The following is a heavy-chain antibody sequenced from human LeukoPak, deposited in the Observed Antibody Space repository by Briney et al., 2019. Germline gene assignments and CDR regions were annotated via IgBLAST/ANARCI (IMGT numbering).Heavy chain of an antibody. CDR3: ARELHRNWGSAFDI. CDR1: GYTFTSYD. J-gene: IGHJ3*02. CDR2: MNPNSGNT. D-gene: IGHD7-27*01. V-gene: IGHV1-8*01. Sequence: ASVKVSCKASGYTFTSYDINWVRQATGQGLEWMGWMNPNSGNTGYAQKFQGRVTMTRSTSISTAYMELSSLRSEDTAVYYCARELHRNWGSAFDIWGQGTMVTVSS.